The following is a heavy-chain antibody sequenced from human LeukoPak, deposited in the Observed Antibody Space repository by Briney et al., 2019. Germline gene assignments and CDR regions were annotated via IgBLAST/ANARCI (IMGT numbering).Heavy chain of an antibody. CDR3: ARDRHYDSSGYYSDAFDI. CDR1: GGSFSGYY. J-gene: IGHJ3*02. D-gene: IGHD3-22*01. V-gene: IGHV4-34*01. Sequence: SETLSLTCAVYGGSFSGYYWSWIRQPPGKGLEWIGEINHSGSTNYNPSLKSRVTISVDTSKNQFSLKLSSVTAADTAVYYCARDRHYDSSGYYSDAFDIWGQGTMVTVSS. CDR2: INHSGST.